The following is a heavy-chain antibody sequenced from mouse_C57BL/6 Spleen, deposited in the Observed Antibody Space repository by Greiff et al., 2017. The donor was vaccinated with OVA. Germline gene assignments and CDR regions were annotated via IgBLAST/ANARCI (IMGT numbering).Heavy chain of an antibody. V-gene: IGHV14-4*01. CDR2: IDPENGDT. J-gene: IGHJ3*01. CDR1: GFNIKDDY. Sequence: VQLQQSGAELVRPGASVKLSCTASGFNIKDDYMHWVKQRPEQGLEWIGWIDPENGDTEYASKFQGKATITADTSSNTAYLQLSSLTSEDTAVYYCSYYYGSKAWFAYWGQGTLVTVST. CDR3: SYYYGSKAWFAY. D-gene: IGHD1-1*01.